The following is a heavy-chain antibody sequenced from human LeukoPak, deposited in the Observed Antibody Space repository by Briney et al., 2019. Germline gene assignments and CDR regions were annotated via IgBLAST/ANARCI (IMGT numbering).Heavy chain of an antibody. CDR3: ARSGSYCHDH. CDR2: IHYSGNT. Sequence: MPSETLSLTCTVSGGSTSSSNYYWGWIRQPPGKGLEWIGGIHYSGNTYYNPSLKSRVTISVDTSKNQFSLKLSSVTAADTAVYYCARSGSYCHDHWGQGILVTVSS. J-gene: IGHJ4*02. CDR1: GGSTSSSNYY. V-gene: IGHV4-39*01. D-gene: IGHD1-1*01.